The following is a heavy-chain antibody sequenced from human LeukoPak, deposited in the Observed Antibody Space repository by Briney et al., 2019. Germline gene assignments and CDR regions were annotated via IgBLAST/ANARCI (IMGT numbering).Heavy chain of an antibody. V-gene: IGHV4-61*02. Sequence: SETLSLTCTVSGGSISSGSYYWSWIRQPAGKGLEWIGRVYIGGSTNYNPSLKSRGTISVDTSKNQFSLKLSSVTAADTAVYYCARFIAVAGDNWFDPWGQGTLVTVSS. CDR2: VYIGGST. CDR3: ARFIAVAGDNWFDP. J-gene: IGHJ5*02. CDR1: GGSISSGSYY. D-gene: IGHD6-19*01.